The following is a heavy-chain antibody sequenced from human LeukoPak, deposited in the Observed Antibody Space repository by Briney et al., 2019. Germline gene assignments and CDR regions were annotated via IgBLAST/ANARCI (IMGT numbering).Heavy chain of an antibody. CDR2: IYHSGST. V-gene: IGHV4-38-2*02. CDR3: AREDSSGLDY. J-gene: IGHJ4*02. CDR1: GYSISSGYY. D-gene: IGHD6-19*01. Sequence: PSETLSLTCAVSGYSISSGYYWGWIRQPPGKGLEWIGSIYHSGSTYYNPSLKSRVTISVGTSKNQFSLKLSSVTAADTAVYYCAREDSSGLDYWGQGTLVTVSS.